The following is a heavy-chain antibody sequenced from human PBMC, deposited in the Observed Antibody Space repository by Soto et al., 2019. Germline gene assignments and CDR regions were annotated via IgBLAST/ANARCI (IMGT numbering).Heavy chain of an antibody. J-gene: IGHJ4*02. CDR1: GFTFSSYA. Sequence: GESLKISCAASGFTFSSYAMHWVRQAPGKGLEWVAVISYDGSNKYYADSVKGRFTISRDNSKNTLYLQMNSLRAEDTAVYYCARSEITMIVVVITTIDYWGQGTLVTVSS. D-gene: IGHD3-22*01. CDR2: ISYDGSNK. CDR3: ARSEITMIVVVITTIDY. V-gene: IGHV3-30*04.